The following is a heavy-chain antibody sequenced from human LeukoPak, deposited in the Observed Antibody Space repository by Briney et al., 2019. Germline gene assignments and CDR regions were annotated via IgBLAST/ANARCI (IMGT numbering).Heavy chain of an antibody. Sequence: GGSMRLSCAASGFTFSTSGFHWVRQAPGRGLEWVAVISYDRRNKYYGDSVKGRFTTSRDDSKSTVYLQMDSLRAEDTAVYYCAYPPEGYWGQGTLVTVSP. CDR3: AYPPEGY. CDR2: ISYDRRNK. V-gene: IGHV3-33*01. CDR1: GFTFSTSG. D-gene: IGHD1-14*01. J-gene: IGHJ4*02.